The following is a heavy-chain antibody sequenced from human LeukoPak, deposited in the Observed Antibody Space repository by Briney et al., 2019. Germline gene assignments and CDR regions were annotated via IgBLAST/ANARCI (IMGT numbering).Heavy chain of an antibody. Sequence: GASVKVSCKASGYTFTGYYMHWVRQAPGQGLEWMGWTNPNSGGTNYAQKFQGRVTMTRDTSISTAYMELSSLRSEDTAVYHCAGGYYYGSGSFDYWGQGTLVTVSS. CDR2: TNPNSGGT. CDR1: GYTFTGYY. D-gene: IGHD3-10*01. CDR3: AGGYYYGSGSFDY. J-gene: IGHJ4*02. V-gene: IGHV1-2*02.